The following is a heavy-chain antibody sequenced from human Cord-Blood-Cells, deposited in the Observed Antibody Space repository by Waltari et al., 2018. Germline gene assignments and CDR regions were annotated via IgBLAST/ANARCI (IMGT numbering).Heavy chain of an antibody. V-gene: IGHV4-59*01. CDR1: GGSISSYY. CDR3: ARDSGRI. Sequence: VQLQESGPGLVKPSETLSLTCTVSGGSISSYYWSWIRQPPGKGLEWIGYIYYSGSTNYNPSLKSRITISVDTSKNQFSLKLSSVTAADTAVYYCARDSGRIWGQGTMVTVSS. CDR2: IYYSGST. J-gene: IGHJ3*02. D-gene: IGHD6-25*01.